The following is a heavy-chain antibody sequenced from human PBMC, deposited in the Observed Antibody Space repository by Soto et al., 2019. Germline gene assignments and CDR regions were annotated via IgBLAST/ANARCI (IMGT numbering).Heavy chain of an antibody. CDR1: GGSINNSTSF. J-gene: IGHJ5*02. Sequence: SESLSLTCFVSGGSINNSTSFWGWLRQSPGKGLEWIATINYRWAAEYNPSLKSRVTISVDRSRNVLSLQMNYVTAPDTAVYYCANYFMSRPWSDTWGQVTRVTNSS. D-gene: IGHD3-10*01. CDR2: INYRWAA. CDR3: ANYFMSRPWSDT. V-gene: IGHV4-39*02.